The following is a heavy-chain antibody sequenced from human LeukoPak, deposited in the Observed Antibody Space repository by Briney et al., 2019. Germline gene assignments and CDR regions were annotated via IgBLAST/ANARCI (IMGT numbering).Heavy chain of an antibody. Sequence: PSETLSLTCIVSGGSISSHYWSWIQQPPGQGLEWIGYISYSGTSHSNPSLKSRLPISIDTSKTQFSLRLSSVTAADTAMYYCARTYSDTWSNDAFDMWGQGTMVTVSS. V-gene: IGHV4-59*11. D-gene: IGHD6-13*01. J-gene: IGHJ3*02. CDR1: GGSISSHY. CDR2: ISYSGTS. CDR3: ARTYSDTWSNDAFDM.